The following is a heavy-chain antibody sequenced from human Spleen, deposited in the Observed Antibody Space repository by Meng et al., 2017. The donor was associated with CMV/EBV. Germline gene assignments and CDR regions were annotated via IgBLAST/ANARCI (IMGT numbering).Heavy chain of an antibody. CDR3: ARGPDIVVVVAATEYWFDP. D-gene: IGHD2-15*01. J-gene: IGHJ5*02. CDR1: FSSNE. V-gene: IGHV1-8*01. CDR2: KNTNRGNT. Sequence: FSSNEINWGGQGKGQGSEWKGRKNTNRGNTGYAKKKEGRESMTRNTSKSTAYMELSSLRSEDTAVYYCARGPDIVVVVAATEYWFDPWGQGTLVTVSS.